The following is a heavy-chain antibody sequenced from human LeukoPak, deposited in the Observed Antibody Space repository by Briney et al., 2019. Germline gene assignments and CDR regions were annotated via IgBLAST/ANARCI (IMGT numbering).Heavy chain of an antibody. J-gene: IGHJ4*02. CDR2: ISYDGSNK. CDR1: GFTFSSYG. V-gene: IGHV3-30*18. D-gene: IGHD1-26*01. Sequence: GGSLRLSCAASGFTFSSYGMHWVRQAPGKGLEWVAVISYDGSNKYYADSVKGRFTISRDNSKNTLYLQMNSLRAEDTAVYYCANEWKLGSFDYWGQGTLVTVSS. CDR3: ANEWKLGSFDY.